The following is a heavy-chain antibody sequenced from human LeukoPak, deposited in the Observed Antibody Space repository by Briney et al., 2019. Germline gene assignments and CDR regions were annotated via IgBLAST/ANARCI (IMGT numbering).Heavy chain of an antibody. CDR1: GGSISYY. Sequence: SETLSLTCTVSGGSISYYWSWIRQPAGKGLEWIGRIYTSGSTNYNPSLKSRVTISVDTSKNRFSLKLSSVTAADTAVYYCARTPPLWFGESWGQGTLVTVSS. V-gene: IGHV4-4*07. CDR2: IYTSGST. D-gene: IGHD3-10*01. CDR3: ARTPPLWFGES. J-gene: IGHJ4*02.